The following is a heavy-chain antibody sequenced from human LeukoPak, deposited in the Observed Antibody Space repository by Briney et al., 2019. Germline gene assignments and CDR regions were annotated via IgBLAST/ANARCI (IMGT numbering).Heavy chain of an antibody. CDR1: EFTFSIYT. CDR2: ISTSSSYI. CDR3: ARGRAVVAASDSWFDP. J-gene: IGHJ5*02. Sequence: GGSLRLSCSASEFTFSIYTMDWVRQAPGKGLEWVSSISTSSSYIYYADSVKGRFTISRDNAKNSLYLQMNSLRAEDTAVYYCARGRAVVAASDSWFDPWGQGTLVTVSS. D-gene: IGHD2-15*01. V-gene: IGHV3-21*01.